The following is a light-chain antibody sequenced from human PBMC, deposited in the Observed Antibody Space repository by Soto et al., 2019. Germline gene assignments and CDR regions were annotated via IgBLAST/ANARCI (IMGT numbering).Light chain of an antibody. J-gene: IGKJ3*01. CDR3: MQAIQTPLT. CDR2: LGS. CDR1: QSLLHSNGYNY. Sequence: DIVMTQSPLSLPVTPGEPASISCRSSQSLLHSNGYNYLDWYLQKPGQSPQLLIYLGSNRASGVYDRFSGSGSGIDVTLKISRVEAEDVGVYYCMQAIQTPLTFGPGNKVDIK. V-gene: IGKV2-28*01.